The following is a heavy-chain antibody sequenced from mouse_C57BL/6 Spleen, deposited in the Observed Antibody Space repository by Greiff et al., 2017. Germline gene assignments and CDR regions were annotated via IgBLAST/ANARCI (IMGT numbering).Heavy chain of an antibody. CDR3: ARFRYGDDYYAMDY. CDR2: IYPRSGNT. J-gene: IGHJ4*01. V-gene: IGHV1-81*01. Sequence: QVQLKESGAELARPGASVKLSCKASGYTFTSYGISWVKQRTGQGLEWIGEIYPRSGNTYYNEKFKGKATLTADKSSSTAYMELRSLTSEDSAVYFCARFRYGDDYYAMDYWGQGTSVTVSS. D-gene: IGHD2-13*01. CDR1: GYTFTSYG.